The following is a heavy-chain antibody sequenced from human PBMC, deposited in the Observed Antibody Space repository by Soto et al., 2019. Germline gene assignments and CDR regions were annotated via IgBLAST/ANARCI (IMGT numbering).Heavy chain of an antibody. CDR1: GFTFSSYS. J-gene: IGHJ4*02. D-gene: IGHD5-12*01. Sequence: GGSLRLSCAASGFTFSSYSMNWVRQAPGKGLEWVSYISSSSSTIYYADSVKGRFTISRDNAKNSLYLQMNSLRAEDTAVYYCARELKSGYDYAALDYWGQGTLVTVSS. CDR3: ARELKSGYDYAALDY. CDR2: ISSSSSTI. V-gene: IGHV3-48*01.